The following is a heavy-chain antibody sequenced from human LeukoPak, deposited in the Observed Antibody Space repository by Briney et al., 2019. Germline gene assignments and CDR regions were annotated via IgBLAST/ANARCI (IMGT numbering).Heavy chain of an antibody. CDR3: AKDRGEWELLAYFDY. CDR2: ISGSGGST. CDR1: GFTFSSYA. V-gene: IGHV3-23*01. J-gene: IGHJ4*02. D-gene: IGHD1-26*01. Sequence: PGGSQRLSCAASGFTFSSYAMSWVRQAPGKGLEWVSAISGSGGSTYYADSVKGRFTISRDNSKNTLYLQMNSLRAEDTAVYYCAKDRGEWELLAYFDYWGQGTLVTVSS.